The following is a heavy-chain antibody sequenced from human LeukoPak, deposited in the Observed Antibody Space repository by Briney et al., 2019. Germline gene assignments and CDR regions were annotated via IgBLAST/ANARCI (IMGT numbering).Heavy chain of an antibody. V-gene: IGHV3-21*04. J-gene: IGHJ4*02. Sequence: PGGSLRHSCAASGFTFSSYWMSWVRQAPGKGLEWVSSISSSSDHVYYADSVKGRFTISRDNAQNSLYLQMNSLGAEDTAVYYCTRQARDSYGYVLDYWGQGTLVTVSS. D-gene: IGHD5-18*01. CDR3: TRQARDSYGYVLDY. CDR1: GFTFSSYW. CDR2: ISSSSDHV.